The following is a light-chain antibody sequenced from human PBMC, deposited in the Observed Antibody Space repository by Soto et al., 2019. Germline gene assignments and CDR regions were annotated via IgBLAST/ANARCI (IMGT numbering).Light chain of an antibody. CDR3: KQSYSTPVT. CDR1: RSISSY. CDR2: AAS. Sequence: PLTQSPSAVSASVGVRVTITCLACRSISSYLNWYQQKPGNAPKLLIYAASSLQSGVPSRFSRSGSGTDFSLTISSLQPEDFATYYCKQSYSTPVTFGQGTKV. J-gene: IGKJ1*01. V-gene: IGKV1-39*01.